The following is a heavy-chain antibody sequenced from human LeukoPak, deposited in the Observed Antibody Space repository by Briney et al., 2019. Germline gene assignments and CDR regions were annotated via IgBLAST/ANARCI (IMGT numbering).Heavy chain of an antibody. V-gene: IGHV4-61*02. J-gene: IGHJ3*02. Sequence: SSQTLSLTCTVSGGSIGSGSYFWSWIRQPAGKGLDYIGRLYTSGTANYNPSLKSRVTISVDTSKKQFSLNVGSVTAADTAVYYCARDRSLRYLDAFDIWGQGTMVTVSS. D-gene: IGHD3-9*01. CDR2: LYTSGTA. CDR1: GGSIGSGSYF. CDR3: ARDRSLRYLDAFDI.